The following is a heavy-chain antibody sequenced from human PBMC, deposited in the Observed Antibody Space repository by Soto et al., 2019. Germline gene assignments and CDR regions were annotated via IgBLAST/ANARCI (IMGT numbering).Heavy chain of an antibody. CDR3: ARDEEVNYADYGGSDHYYGMDV. J-gene: IGHJ6*02. D-gene: IGHD4-17*01. CDR1: GGSISSGGYY. CDR2: IYYTGST. V-gene: IGHV4-31*03. Sequence: SEDLSLTCTVSGGSISSGGYYWSWIRQHPGEGLEWIGYIYYTGSTYYNPSLKSRVTISVDTSKNQFSLKLTYVTDADTAVYYCARDEEVNYADYGGSDHYYGMDVWCQGPTVT.